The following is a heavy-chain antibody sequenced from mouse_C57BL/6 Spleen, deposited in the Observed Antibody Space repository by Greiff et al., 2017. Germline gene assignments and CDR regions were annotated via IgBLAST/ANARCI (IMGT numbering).Heavy chain of an antibody. CDR3: ARSDYYGTPYWYFDV. CDR1: GYAFSSSW. D-gene: IGHD1-1*01. CDR2: IYPGDGDT. V-gene: IGHV1-82*01. Sequence: QVQLQQSGPELVKPGASVKISCKASGYAFSSSWMNWVKQRPGQGLEWIGRIYPGDGDTNYNGKFKGKATLTADTSSITAYMQLSSLASEVPAVYCCARSDYYGTPYWYFDVWGTGTTLTVSS. J-gene: IGHJ1*03.